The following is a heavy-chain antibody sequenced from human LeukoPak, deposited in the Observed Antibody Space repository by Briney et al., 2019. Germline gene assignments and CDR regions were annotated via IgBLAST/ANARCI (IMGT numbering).Heavy chain of an antibody. D-gene: IGHD7-27*01. CDR3: ARENWGAFDC. V-gene: IGHV3-23*01. CDR2: ISGSGGST. J-gene: IGHJ4*02. CDR1: GFTFSTYS. Sequence: PGGSLRLSCAASGFTFSTYSMSWVRQAPGKGLEWVSAISGSGGSTYYADSVKGRFTISRDNSKNTLYLQMNSLRAEDTAVYYCARENWGAFDCWGQGTLVTVSS.